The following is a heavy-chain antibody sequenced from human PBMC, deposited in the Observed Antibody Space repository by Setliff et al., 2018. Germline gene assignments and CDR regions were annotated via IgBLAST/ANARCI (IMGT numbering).Heavy chain of an antibody. J-gene: IGHJ6*03. V-gene: IGHV1-8*02. CDR3: ARESGIQLWLGNYYYYYYMDV. CDR1: GYTFTSHD. D-gene: IGHD5-18*01. CDR2: MNPNSGNT. Sequence: ASVKVSCKASGYTFTSHDINWVRQATGQGLEWMGWMNPNSGNTGYAQKFQGRVTMTTDTSTSTAYMELRSLRSDDTAVYYCARESGIQLWLGNYYYYYYMDVWGKGTTVTVSS.